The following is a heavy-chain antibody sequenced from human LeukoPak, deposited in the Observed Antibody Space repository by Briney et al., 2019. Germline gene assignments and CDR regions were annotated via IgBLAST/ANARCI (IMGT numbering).Heavy chain of an antibody. Sequence: SVKVSCKASGGTFSSYAISWVRQAPGQGHEWMGGVIPIFGTANYAQKFQGRVTITTDESTSTAYMELSSLRSEGTAVYYCARAPFYYDSSGYPDYWGQGTLVTVSS. J-gene: IGHJ4*02. CDR2: VIPIFGTA. CDR1: GGTFSSYA. D-gene: IGHD3-22*01. V-gene: IGHV1-69*05. CDR3: ARAPFYYDSSGYPDY.